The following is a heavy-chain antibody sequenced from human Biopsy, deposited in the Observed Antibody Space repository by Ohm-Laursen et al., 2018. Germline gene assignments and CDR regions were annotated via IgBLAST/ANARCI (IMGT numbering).Heavy chain of an antibody. CDR2: IYYRWST. CDR1: GGSISSDY. Sequence: ETLSLTCTVSGGSISSDYWSWIRQTPVKGLEGIWYIYYRWSTNYNPSLKSRVTISVDMAKNQFPLRLNSVTAADTAVYYCARATNSTGWPYYYFYGMDVWGQGTTVTVSS. CDR3: ARATNSTGWPYYYFYGMDV. J-gene: IGHJ6*02. V-gene: IGHV4-59*01. D-gene: IGHD2/OR15-2a*01.